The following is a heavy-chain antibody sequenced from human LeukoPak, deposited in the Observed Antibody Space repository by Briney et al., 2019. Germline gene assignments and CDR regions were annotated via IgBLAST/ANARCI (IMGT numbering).Heavy chain of an antibody. CDR3: TTYLTT. Sequence: GGSLRLSCAVSGFPFSEAWMGWVRQAPGKGLEWVGRITSTTDGGTTDHAAPVRGRFTISRDDSKTTLYLQMNSLKTEDTAVYYCTTYLTTRGQGTLVTVSS. D-gene: IGHD4/OR15-4a*01. CDR1: GFPFSEAW. V-gene: IGHV3-15*01. J-gene: IGHJ4*02. CDR2: ITSTTDGGTT.